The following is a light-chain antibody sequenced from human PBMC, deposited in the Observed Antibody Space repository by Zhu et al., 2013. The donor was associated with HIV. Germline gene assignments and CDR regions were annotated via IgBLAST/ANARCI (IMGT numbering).Light chain of an antibody. CDR3: SAWDDRLDAVV. Sequence: QSVLTQPPSASGTPGQRVTISCSGSSSNIGSDIVNWYQQLPGTAPKLLIHSTNQRPSGVPDRFSGSKSGTSASLAISGLQSEDEADYYCSAWDDRLDAVVFGGGTKLTVL. V-gene: IGLV1-44*01. CDR1: SSNIGSDI. CDR2: STN. J-gene: IGLJ2*01.